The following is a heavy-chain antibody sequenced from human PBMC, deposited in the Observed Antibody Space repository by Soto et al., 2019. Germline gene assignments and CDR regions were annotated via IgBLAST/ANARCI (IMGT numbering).Heavy chain of an antibody. D-gene: IGHD3-16*02. Sequence: PGGSLRLSCAASGFTFSSYAMSWVRQAPGKGLEWVSAISGSGGSTYYADSVKGRFTISRDNSKTPLYLQMNSLRAEDRAVYYCEGIFGYDFIWGSSRRTRGPTKVIWGQGTMVTVSS. V-gene: IGHV3-23*01. CDR3: EGIFGYDFIWGSSRRTRGPTKVI. CDR1: GFTFSSYA. J-gene: IGHJ3*02. CDR2: ISGSGGST.